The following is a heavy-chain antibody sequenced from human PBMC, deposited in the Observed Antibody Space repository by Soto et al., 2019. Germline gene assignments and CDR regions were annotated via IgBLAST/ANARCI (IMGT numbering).Heavy chain of an antibody. V-gene: IGHV3-23*01. CDR2: IRGSGGST. J-gene: IGHJ4*02. CDR3: AQGSSIVATIAFFDS. CDR1: GFRFSDYA. D-gene: IGHD5-12*01. Sequence: DVQLLESGGGLVQPGGSLRLSCAASGFRFSDYAMSWVRQAPGKGLEWVSTIRGSGGSTYYADSVKGRFTISRDNSKNKVFLQMSSLSAEATALYYCAQGSSIVATIAFFDSWGQGTLVTVSS.